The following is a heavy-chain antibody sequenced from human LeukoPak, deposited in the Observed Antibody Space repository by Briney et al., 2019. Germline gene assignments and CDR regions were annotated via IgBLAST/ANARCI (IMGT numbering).Heavy chain of an antibody. CDR1: GFTFSDYE. CDR2: IKQDGSEK. Sequence: GGSLRLSCTASGFTFSDYEVNWIRRAPGKGLEWVANIKQDGSEKNYVDSVKDRFTISRDNAKNSLYLQMNSLRAEDTAVYYCARDTVSKSYYYYGMDVWGQGTTVTVSS. D-gene: IGHD4-17*01. J-gene: IGHJ6*02. V-gene: IGHV3-7*01. CDR3: ARDTVSKSYYYYGMDV.